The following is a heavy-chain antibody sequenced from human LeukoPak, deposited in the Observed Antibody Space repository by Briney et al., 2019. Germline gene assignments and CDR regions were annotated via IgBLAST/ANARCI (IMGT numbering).Heavy chain of an antibody. Sequence: PGGSLRLSCAASGFTVSSNYMSWVRQAPGKGLEWVSVIYSGGSTYYADSVKGRFTISRDNSKNTLYLQMNSLRAEDTAVYYCARESSDDTFFSRRFDYWGQGTLVTVSS. J-gene: IGHJ4*02. CDR3: ARESSDDTFFSRRFDY. V-gene: IGHV3-53*01. CDR1: GFTVSSNY. D-gene: IGHD3-9*01. CDR2: IYSGGST.